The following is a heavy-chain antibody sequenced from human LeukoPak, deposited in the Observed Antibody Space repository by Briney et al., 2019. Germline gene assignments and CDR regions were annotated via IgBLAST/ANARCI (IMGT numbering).Heavy chain of an antibody. D-gene: IGHD3-3*01. Sequence: GGSLRLSCAASGFTFSSYLMSWVRQAPGKGLEWVSAISGGGGSTYYTDSVKGRFTISTDNSKTTLFLQMNSLRAEDTAVYYCAKAARNRRIYDVFDRWGQGTLVTVSP. V-gene: IGHV3-23*01. CDR2: ISGGGGST. J-gene: IGHJ4*02. CDR1: GFTFSSYL. CDR3: AKAARNRRIYDVFDR.